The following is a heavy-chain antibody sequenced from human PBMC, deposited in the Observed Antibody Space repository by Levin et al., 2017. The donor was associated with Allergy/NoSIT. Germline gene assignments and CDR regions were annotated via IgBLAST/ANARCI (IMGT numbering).Heavy chain of an antibody. CDR2: ISGSGDST. Sequence: GGSLRLSCAASGFTFSTYAMSWVRQAPGKGLEWVSVISGSGDSTHYADSVKGRFTISRDNSKNTVYLQMNSLGAGDTAVYFCAKGDWGDYWGQGTQVTVSS. D-gene: IGHD3/OR15-3a*01. V-gene: IGHV3-23*01. CDR1: GFTFSTYA. CDR3: AKGDWGDY. J-gene: IGHJ4*02.